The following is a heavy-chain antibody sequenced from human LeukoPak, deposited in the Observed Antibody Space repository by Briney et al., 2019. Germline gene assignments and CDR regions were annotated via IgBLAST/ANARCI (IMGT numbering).Heavy chain of an antibody. CDR1: GFTFYSYS. D-gene: IGHD3-22*01. Sequence: RGSLRLSCAASGFTFYSYSMNWVRQAPGKGLEWVSYISSNSSTIYYADSVKGRFNISRDNGKDSLYLQMDNLRVEDTAVYYCTRAPKLGGYFSVDYWGQGTLVTVSP. V-gene: IGHV3-48*04. CDR2: ISSNSSTI. CDR3: TRAPKLGGYFSVDY. J-gene: IGHJ4*02.